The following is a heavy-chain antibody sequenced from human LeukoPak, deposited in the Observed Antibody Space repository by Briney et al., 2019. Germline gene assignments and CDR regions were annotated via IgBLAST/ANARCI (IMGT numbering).Heavy chain of an antibody. Sequence: ASVKVSCKASGYTVNGYYMHWVRQAPGQGLEWMGWIDPNSDVTNYAQKFQGRVTMTRDTSISTAYMELSRLRSDDTAVYYCARSGYDCSSTSCYTIFRYYYYYYMDVWGKGTTVTVSS. CDR2: IDPNSDVT. J-gene: IGHJ6*03. V-gene: IGHV1-2*02. CDR1: GYTVNGYY. D-gene: IGHD2-2*02. CDR3: ARSGYDCSSTSCYTIFRYYYYYYMDV.